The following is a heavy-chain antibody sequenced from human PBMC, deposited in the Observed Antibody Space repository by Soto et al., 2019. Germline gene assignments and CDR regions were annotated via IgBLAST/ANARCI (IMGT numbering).Heavy chain of an antibody. J-gene: IGHJ6*02. CDR2: ISYDGSRK. D-gene: IGHD1-26*01. CDR3: ARGDREDIEEVVGVRPGEYSMDV. CDR1: EFTFRIFA. V-gene: IGHV3-30-3*01. Sequence: QVHLVESGGGVVQPGSSLRLSCAASEFTFRIFAMHWLRQSPGKGLEWVAVISYDGSRKADSVKGRSTVSRDNSWNTLYLQMTSLRAEDTAIYYCARGDREDIEEVVGVRPGEYSMDVWGQGTTVTVSS.